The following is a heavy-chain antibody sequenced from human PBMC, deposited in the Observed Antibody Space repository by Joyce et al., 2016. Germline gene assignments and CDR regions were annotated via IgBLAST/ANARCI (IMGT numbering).Heavy chain of an antibody. V-gene: IGHV3-30-3*01. CDR2: ISFDGSDK. D-gene: IGHD6-13*01. J-gene: IGHJ4*02. CDR1: FTFSIYA. Sequence: QVQLVESGGGVVQPGFTFSIYAMPWVSQAPGKGLEWVAVISFDGSDKYYADSVKGRLTISRDSSKNTLYLQMNSLRAEDTAVYDCARPPGSSSWYEGFDYWGQGTLVTVSS. CDR3: ARPPGSSSWYEGFDY.